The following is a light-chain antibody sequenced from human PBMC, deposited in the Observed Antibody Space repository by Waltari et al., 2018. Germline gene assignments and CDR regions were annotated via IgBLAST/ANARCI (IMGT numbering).Light chain of an antibody. CDR2: DAS. CDR3: QQRSNWPPT. V-gene: IGKV3-11*01. CDR1: QAVVTY. J-gene: IGKJ5*01. Sequence: VLTQSPATLSLSPGDRATLSCRASQAVVTYLAWYQQGPGQAPRLLIYDASTRATGIPARFSGSGSGTDFTLTIDSLDPEDSAVYFCQQRSNWPPTFGQGTRLEIK.